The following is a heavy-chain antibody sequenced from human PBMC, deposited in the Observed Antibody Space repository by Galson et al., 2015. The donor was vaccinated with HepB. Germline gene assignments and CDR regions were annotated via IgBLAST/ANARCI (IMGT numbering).Heavy chain of an antibody. CDR1: GGTFSSYA. Sequence: SVKVSCKASGGTFSSYAISWVRQAPGQGLEWMGGIIPIFGTANYAQKFQGRVTITADESTSTAYMELSSLRSEDTAVYYCARDRGYSYGLESNDYWGQGTLVTVSS. D-gene: IGHD5-18*01. CDR2: IIPIFGTA. V-gene: IGHV1-69*13. CDR3: ARDRGYSYGLESNDY. J-gene: IGHJ4*02.